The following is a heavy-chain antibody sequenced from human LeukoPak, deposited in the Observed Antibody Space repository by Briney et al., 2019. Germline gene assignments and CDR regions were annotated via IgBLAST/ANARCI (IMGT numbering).Heavy chain of an antibody. J-gene: IGHJ4*02. CDR3: ARVVTGGFGY. CDR2: ISYDGSNK. CDR1: GFTFSSYG. D-gene: IGHD2-21*02. Sequence: GRSLRLSCAASGFTFSSYGMHWVRQAPGKGLEWVAVISYDGSNKYYADSVKGRFTISRDNSKNTLYLQMNSLRAEDTAVYYCARVVTGGFGYWGQGTLVTVSS. V-gene: IGHV3-30*03.